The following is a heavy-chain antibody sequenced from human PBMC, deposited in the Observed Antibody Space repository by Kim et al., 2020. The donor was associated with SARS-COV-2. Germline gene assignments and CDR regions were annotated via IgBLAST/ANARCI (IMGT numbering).Heavy chain of an antibody. CDR3: ARDPAPYYYGSGVDY. CDR1: GFTFSSYA. Sequence: GGSLRLSCAASGFTFSSYAMHWVRQAPGKGLEWVAVISYDGSNKYYADSVKGRFTISRDNSKNTLYLQMNSLRAEDTAVYYCARDPAPYYYGSGVDYWGQGTLVTVSS. V-gene: IGHV3-30-3*01. D-gene: IGHD3-10*01. J-gene: IGHJ4*02. CDR2: ISYDGSNK.